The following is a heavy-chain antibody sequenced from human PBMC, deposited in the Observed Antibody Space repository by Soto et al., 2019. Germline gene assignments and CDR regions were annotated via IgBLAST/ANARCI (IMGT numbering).Heavy chain of an antibody. CDR3: VRSKGGYSYGTPFDY. V-gene: IGHV3-9*01. CDR2: ISWNSGNI. J-gene: IGHJ4*02. Sequence: EVQLEESGGALVQPGRSLRLSCAASGFTFDDYAMYWVRQVLGKGLEWVSSISWNSGNIGYADSVKGRFTTSRDNAENSLYLQMNNLRPEDTALYYCVRSKGGYSYGTPFDYWGQGTLATVSS. CDR1: GFTFDDYA. D-gene: IGHD5-18*01.